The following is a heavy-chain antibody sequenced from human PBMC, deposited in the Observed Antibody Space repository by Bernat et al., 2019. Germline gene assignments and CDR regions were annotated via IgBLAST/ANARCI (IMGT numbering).Heavy chain of an antibody. V-gene: IGHV4-39*01. D-gene: IGHD3-22*01. J-gene: IGHJ4*02. CDR1: GGSISTSSYY. CDR3: ARLLYDRSGYYYFDN. Sequence: QLQLQESCPGLVKPSETLSLTCTVSGGSISTSSYYWGWIRQPPGKGLEWIGSIYYSGRTYDNPSLKSRVTISVDTSKIQFSLKLSFVTAADTAVYYCARLLYDRSGYYYFDNWGQGTLVTVSS. CDR2: IYYSGRT.